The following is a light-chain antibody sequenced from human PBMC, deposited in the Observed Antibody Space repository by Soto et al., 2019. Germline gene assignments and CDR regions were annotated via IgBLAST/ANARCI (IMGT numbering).Light chain of an antibody. J-gene: IGKJ2*01. Sequence: EIVLTQSPGTLSLSPGERATLSCRASQSVSSSYLAWYQQKPGQAPRLLIYGASSRATGIPDRFSGSGSGTDFTLTISRLEPEDFAVYYCQQYGSSLPMWVFGQGTKLEIK. CDR1: QSVSSSY. V-gene: IGKV3-20*01. CDR3: QQYGSSLPMWV. CDR2: GAS.